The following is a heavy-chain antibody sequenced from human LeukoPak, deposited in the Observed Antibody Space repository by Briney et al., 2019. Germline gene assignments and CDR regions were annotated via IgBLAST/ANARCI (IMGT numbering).Heavy chain of an antibody. CDR2: IYPGDSDT. Sequence: GESLKISCKGSGYSFTSYLIGWVRQMPGKGLEWMGIIYPGDSDTRYSPSFQGQVTISADKSISTAYLQWSSLKASDTAMYYCARLKYGSGSYTYYYYGMDVWGKGTTVTVSS. V-gene: IGHV5-51*01. J-gene: IGHJ6*04. CDR3: ARLKYGSGSYTYYYYGMDV. CDR1: GYSFTSYL. D-gene: IGHD3-10*01.